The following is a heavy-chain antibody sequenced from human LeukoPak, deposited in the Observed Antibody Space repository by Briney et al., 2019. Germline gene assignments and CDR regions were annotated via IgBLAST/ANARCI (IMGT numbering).Heavy chain of an antibody. D-gene: IGHD3-10*01. CDR2: ISSSGSTI. CDR3: ARPLRGATYYFDY. CDR1: GFTFSDYY. J-gene: IGHJ4*02. Sequence: PGGSLRLSCAASGFTFSDYYMSWIRQAPGKGLGWVSYISSSGSTIYYADSVKGRFTISRDNAKNSLYLQMNSLRAEDTAVYYCARPLRGATYYFDYWGQGTLVTVSS. V-gene: IGHV3-11*01.